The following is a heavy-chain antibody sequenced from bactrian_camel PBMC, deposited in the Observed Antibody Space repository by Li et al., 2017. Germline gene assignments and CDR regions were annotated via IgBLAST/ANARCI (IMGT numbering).Heavy chain of an antibody. V-gene: IGHV3S28*01. CDR1: GYTFNTY. Sequence: QLVESGGGSVQAGGSVRLSCAASGYTFNTYSWFRQAPGQEREGVAAIDTGDGSTYYLNSVEGRFSISKDNARNWLDLQMDSLEPGDTARYYCAADRRRHGPPSLRPGDYSVWGQGTQVTVS. D-gene: IGHD2*01. J-gene: IGHJ4*01. CDR3: AADRRRHGPPSLRPGDYSV. CDR2: IDTGDGST.